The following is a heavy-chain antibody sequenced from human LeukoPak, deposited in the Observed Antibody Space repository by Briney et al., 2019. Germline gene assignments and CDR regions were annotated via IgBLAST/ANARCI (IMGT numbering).Heavy chain of an antibody. CDR1: GYPFSRYG. Sequence: ASVKVSCKASGYPFSRYGIGWVRQAPGQGLEWMGWINTYNGDTNYAQKFQGRVTMTTDTSTSTVYVELRSLRSDDTAVYYCARDRGYLPDTFDIWGQGTMVTASS. V-gene: IGHV1-18*01. J-gene: IGHJ3*02. D-gene: IGHD3-16*02. CDR2: INTYNGDT. CDR3: ARDRGYLPDTFDI.